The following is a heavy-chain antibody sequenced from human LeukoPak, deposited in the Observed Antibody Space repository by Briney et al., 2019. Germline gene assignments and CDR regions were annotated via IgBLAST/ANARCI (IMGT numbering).Heavy chain of an antibody. Sequence: ASVKVSCKASGYTFNNFGITWVRQAPGQGLEWMGWISAYDGDTRYAQKIEGRFFMTTDTSTGTAYMELRSLRPDDTAVYFCARHGSVPGDYWGQGTRVTVSS. CDR1: GYTFNNFG. D-gene: IGHD4-17*01. CDR3: ARHGSVPGDY. V-gene: IGHV1-18*01. CDR2: ISAYDGDT. J-gene: IGHJ4*02.